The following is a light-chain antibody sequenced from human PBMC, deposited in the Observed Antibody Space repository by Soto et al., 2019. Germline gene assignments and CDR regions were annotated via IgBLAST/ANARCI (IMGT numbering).Light chain of an antibody. CDR3: HQRTRWPPT. J-gene: IGKJ4*01. V-gene: IGKV3-11*01. CDR2: DAS. CDR1: QTISVY. Sequence: EIVLTQSPATLSLSPGERASLSCRASQTISVYLAWYQQKPGQAPRLLIYDASNRATGIPARFSGSGSGTDFTLTISSLEPADFAVYYCHQRTRWPPTFGGGTRVEI.